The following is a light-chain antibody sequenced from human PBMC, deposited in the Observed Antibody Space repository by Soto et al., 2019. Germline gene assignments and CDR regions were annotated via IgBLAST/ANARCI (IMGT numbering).Light chain of an antibody. Sequence: QLVLTQPPSTSGTPGQRVTISCSGSNSNIGSNTMNWYQQLPGTAPKVVIYRNDQRPSGVPDRFSGSKSGTSATLAISGLQSEDEADYYCSSWDDSLNVFFGGGTKLTVL. V-gene: IGLV1-44*01. CDR1: NSNIGSNT. CDR3: SSWDDSLNVF. J-gene: IGLJ2*01. CDR2: RND.